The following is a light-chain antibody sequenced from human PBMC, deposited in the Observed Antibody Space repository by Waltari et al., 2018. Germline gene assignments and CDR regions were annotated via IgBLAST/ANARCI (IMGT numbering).Light chain of an antibody. J-gene: IGKJ1*01. CDR3: MLGTRPWT. Sequence: AVLTPSPASLAVTSGPPGPMSCTCSESLRITDGHMFLNWFHQRPGQTPRRLSSQVSDRDSGVPDRFTGGGSGTDFTLEISSVEAEDAGVYYCMLGTRPWTFGPGTKVEI. CDR1: ESLRITDGHMF. V-gene: IGKV2-30*01. CDR2: QVS.